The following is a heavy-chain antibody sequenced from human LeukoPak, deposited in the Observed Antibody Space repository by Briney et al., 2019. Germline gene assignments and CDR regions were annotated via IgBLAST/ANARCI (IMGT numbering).Heavy chain of an antibody. CDR2: IYISGNT. CDR1: GDFTSSYY. CDR3: ARGPSTGYSSGWLDS. J-gene: IGHJ4*02. Sequence: SETLSLTCSVSGDFTSSYYWSWIRKPAGKGLEWIGRIYISGNTNYNPSLKSRVSMSVDTSKNQFSLKLISVTAADTAVYYCARGPSTGYSSGWLDSWGQGTLVIVSS. D-gene: IGHD6-19*01. V-gene: IGHV4-4*07.